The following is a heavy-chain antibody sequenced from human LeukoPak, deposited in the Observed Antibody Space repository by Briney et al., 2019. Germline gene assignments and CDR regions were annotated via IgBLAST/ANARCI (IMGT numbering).Heavy chain of an antibody. CDR1: GGSISSSSYY. D-gene: IGHD6-19*01. V-gene: IGHV4-39*01. J-gene: IGHJ4*02. CDR2: IYYSGST. Sequence: SETLSLTCTVSGGSISSSSYYWGWIRQPPGKGLEWIGSIYYSGSTYYNPSLKSRVTISVDTSKNQFSLKLSSVTAADTAVYYCARTYSSGSSTPDYWGQGTLVTVSS. CDR3: ARTYSSGSSTPDY.